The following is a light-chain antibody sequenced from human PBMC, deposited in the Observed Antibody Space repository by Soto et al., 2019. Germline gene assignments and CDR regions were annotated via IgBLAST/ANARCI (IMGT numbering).Light chain of an antibody. CDR3: QPVNSYPPT. CDR1: QGIYNH. CDR2: GAS. Sequence: IQLTQSPSSLSASIGDRVTITCRASQGIYNHFAWYKQKPGTAPRLLIYGASTLQTGVPSRFSVSGSGTDFTLTISSLQPEDFATYYCQPVNSYPPTFGQGTKLEI. V-gene: IGKV1-9*01. J-gene: IGKJ2*01.